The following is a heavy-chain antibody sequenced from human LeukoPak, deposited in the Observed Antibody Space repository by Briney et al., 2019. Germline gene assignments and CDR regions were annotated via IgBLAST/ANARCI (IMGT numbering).Heavy chain of an antibody. CDR3: ARVSGLVLYAVNRAFFDY. D-gene: IGHD2-8*02. V-gene: IGHV1-2*02. CDR1: GYTFNGYY. CDR2: INPHNGDT. Sequence: ASVKVSCKASGYTFNGYYTHWVRQAPGQGLEWMGWINPHNGDTNYAQKFQDRVTMTRDTSISTAYMDLNNLTSDDTAVYYCARVSGLVLYAVNRAFFDYWGQGTLVTASS. J-gene: IGHJ4*02.